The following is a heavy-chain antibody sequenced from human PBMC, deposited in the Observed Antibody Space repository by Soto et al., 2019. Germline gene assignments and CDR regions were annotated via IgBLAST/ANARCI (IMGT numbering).Heavy chain of an antibody. CDR3: AREGRLHWFES. CDR1: GGSISSGDYY. CDR2: IYYSGFT. J-gene: IGHJ5*01. Sequence: PSETLSLTCTVSGGSISSGDYYWSWIRQPPGKGLEWIGDIYYSGFTTYNPALRSRVTISVDRTKNQFSLKLSSVTAADTAVYFCAREGRLHWFESWGQGTLVTVSS. V-gene: IGHV4-30-4*01.